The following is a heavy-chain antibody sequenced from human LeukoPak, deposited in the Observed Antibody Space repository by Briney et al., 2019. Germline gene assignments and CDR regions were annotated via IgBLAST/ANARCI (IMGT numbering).Heavy chain of an antibody. CDR3: ARGNILTGYNA. V-gene: IGHV3-13*01. CDR1: GFTFSNYD. D-gene: IGHD3-9*01. CDR2: IGFAGDT. J-gene: IGHJ5*02. Sequence: PGGSLRLSCAASGFTFSNYDLHWVRQVTGEGLEWVSAIGFAGDTYYADSVKGRFTISRENAKSSLFLQMNSLRAGDTAVYYRARGNILTGYNAWGQGTLVTVSS.